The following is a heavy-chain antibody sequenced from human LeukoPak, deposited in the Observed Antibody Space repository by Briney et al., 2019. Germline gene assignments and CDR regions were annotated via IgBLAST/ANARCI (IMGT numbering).Heavy chain of an antibody. CDR3: ARALRGYCSGGSCYDY. V-gene: IGHV3-7*04. J-gene: IGHJ4*02. CDR1: GGSFNDYY. D-gene: IGHD2-15*01. Sequence: PSETLSLTCAIYGGSFNDYYWSWVRQAPGKGLEWVANIKQDGSEKYYVDSVKGRFTISRDNAKNSLYLQMNSLRAEDTAVYYCARALRGYCSGGSCYDYWGQGTLVTVSS. CDR2: IKQDGSEK.